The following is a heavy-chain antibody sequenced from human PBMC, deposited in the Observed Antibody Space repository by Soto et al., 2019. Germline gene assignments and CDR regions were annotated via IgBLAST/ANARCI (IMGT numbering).Heavy chain of an antibody. CDR1: GGSISSYY. J-gene: IGHJ6*03. CDR2: IYYSGST. D-gene: IGHD3-3*01. Sequence: PSETLSLTCTVSGGSISSYYWSWIRQPPGKGLEWIGYIYYSGSTNYNPSLKSRVTISVDTSKNQFSLKLSSVTAADTAVYYCARVAFDYDFWSGPKPYYYYYMDVWGKGTKVTVSS. V-gene: IGHV4-59*01. CDR3: ARVAFDYDFWSGPKPYYYYYMDV.